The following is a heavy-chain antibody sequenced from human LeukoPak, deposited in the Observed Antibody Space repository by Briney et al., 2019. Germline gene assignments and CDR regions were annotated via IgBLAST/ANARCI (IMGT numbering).Heavy chain of an antibody. Sequence: ASVKVSCKASGYTFTAYYLHWVRQAPGQGLEWMGWIHPNSGGTNYAQNFQGRVSMTTDASISTVYMELSRLRSDDTAVYYCARDYYGSGTYYKDYWGQGTLVTVSS. J-gene: IGHJ4*02. V-gene: IGHV1-2*02. D-gene: IGHD3-10*01. CDR3: ARDYYGSGTYYKDY. CDR1: GYTFTAYY. CDR2: IHPNSGGT.